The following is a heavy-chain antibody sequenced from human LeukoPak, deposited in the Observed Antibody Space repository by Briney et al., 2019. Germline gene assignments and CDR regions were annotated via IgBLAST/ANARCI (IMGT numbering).Heavy chain of an antibody. CDR2: ISAYNGNT. V-gene: IGHV1-18*04. Sequence: ASVKVSCKTSGYTFSSYYLHWVRQVPGQGLEWMGWISAYNGNTNYAQKLQGRVTMTTDTSKSTAYMELRSLRSDDTAVYYCARRYSSSWYEGGGYYYYYMDVWGKGTTVTISS. CDR3: ARRYSSSWYEGGGYYYYYMDV. D-gene: IGHD6-13*01. J-gene: IGHJ6*03. CDR1: GYTFSSYY.